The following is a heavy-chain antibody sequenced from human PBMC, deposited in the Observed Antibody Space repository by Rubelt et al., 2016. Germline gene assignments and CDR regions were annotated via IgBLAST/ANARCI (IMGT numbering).Heavy chain of an antibody. V-gene: IGHV2-5*02. CDR2: IYWDDDK. CDR3: AHVPQFRWFAT. J-gene: IGHJ5*02. D-gene: IGHD3-10*02. CDR1: GFSLSTSGVG. Sequence: QITLKESGPTLVKPTQTLTLTCTFSGFSLSTSGVGVGWIRQPPGKALEWLALIYWDDDKDYSPSLKSRLTITKDTSKNQVVFTMTNMDPVDTATYYCAHVPQFRWFATWGQGTLVTVSS.